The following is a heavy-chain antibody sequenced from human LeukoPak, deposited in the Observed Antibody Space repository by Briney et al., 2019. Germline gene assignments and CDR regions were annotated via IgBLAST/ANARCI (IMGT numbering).Heavy chain of an antibody. D-gene: IGHD5-18*01. CDR3: AGPLDTTMVNAFDV. J-gene: IGHJ3*01. CDR2: VYYSGIT. V-gene: IGHV4-39*01. CDR1: GGSISSSSYF. Sequence: PSETLSLTCTVSGGSISSSSYFWGWIRQPPGKGLEYIGSVYYSGITYYNPSLKSRVTISVDTSNNQFSLKLTSVTAADTAVYFCAGPLDTTMVNAFDVWGQGTMVTVSS.